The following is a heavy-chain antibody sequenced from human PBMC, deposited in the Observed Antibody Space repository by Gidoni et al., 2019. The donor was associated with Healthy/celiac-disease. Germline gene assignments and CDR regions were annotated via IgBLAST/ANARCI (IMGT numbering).Heavy chain of an antibody. D-gene: IGHD3-10*01. V-gene: IGHV3-15*01. J-gene: IGHJ4*02. Sequence: EVQPVESGGGLVKPGGSLRLSCAASGFPFSNAWMSWVRQAPGKGLEWVGRIKSKTDGGTTDYAAPVKGRFTISRDDSKNTLYLQMNSLKTEDTAVYYCTTDVAMVRANGLDYWGQGTLVTVSS. CDR3: TTDVAMVRANGLDY. CDR1: GFPFSNAW. CDR2: IKSKTDGGTT.